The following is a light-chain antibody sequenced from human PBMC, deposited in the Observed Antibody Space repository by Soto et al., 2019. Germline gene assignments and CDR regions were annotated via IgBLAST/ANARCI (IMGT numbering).Light chain of an antibody. CDR3: QQYNHPPYT. J-gene: IGKJ2*01. CDR2: DAS. CDR1: QSISSS. V-gene: IGKV1-5*01. Sequence: DIQMTQSPSTLSASVGDRVTITCRASQSISSSLAWYQQKPGKAPKLLIYDASNWETGVPSRFSGSGSGTDFSLSINSLQPEDIATYYCQQYNHPPYTFGQGTKVDIK.